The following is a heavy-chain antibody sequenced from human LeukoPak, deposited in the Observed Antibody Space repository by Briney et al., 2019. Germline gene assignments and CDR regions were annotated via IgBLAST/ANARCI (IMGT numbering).Heavy chain of an antibody. J-gene: IGHJ6*02. CDR1: GFTFSSYW. D-gene: IGHD2-2*01. CDR3: ARGGCSSTSCQHYYYYGMDV. CDR2: IKEDGSER. Sequence: GGSLRLSCAASGFTFSSYWMSWVRQAPGKGLEWVANIKEDGSERDFEDSVKGRFTISRDNAKNSLYLQMNSLRAEDTAVYYCARGGCSSTSCQHYYYYGMDVWGQGTTVTVSS. V-gene: IGHV3-7*03.